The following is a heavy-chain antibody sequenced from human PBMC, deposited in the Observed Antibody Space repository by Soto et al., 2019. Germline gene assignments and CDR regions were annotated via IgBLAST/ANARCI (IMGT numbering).Heavy chain of an antibody. V-gene: IGHV3-64*04. Sequence: GGSLRLSCSASGFTFTNHAMHWVRQAPGKGLEYVSGINTNGDSTYYADSVKDRFTISRDDSRDTLFLQMNSLRTEDTAVYHCVIIGSASWLTGYWGQGLQVTLS. CDR1: GFTFTNHA. J-gene: IGHJ4*02. CDR2: INTNGDST. D-gene: IGHD2-15*01. CDR3: VIIGSASWLTGY.